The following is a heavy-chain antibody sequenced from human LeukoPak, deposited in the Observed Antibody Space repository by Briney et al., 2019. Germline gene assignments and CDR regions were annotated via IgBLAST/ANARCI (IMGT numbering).Heavy chain of an antibody. Sequence: SETLSLTCTVSGGSISSSSYYWGWIRQPPGKGLERIGSIYYSGSTYYNPYLKSRVTISVDTSKNQFSLKLSSVTAADTAVYYCARHPGPTTTGPLDYWGQGTLVTVSS. J-gene: IGHJ4*02. CDR2: IYYSGST. CDR3: ARHPGPTTTGPLDY. CDR1: GGSISSSSYY. V-gene: IGHV4-39*01. D-gene: IGHD1-26*01.